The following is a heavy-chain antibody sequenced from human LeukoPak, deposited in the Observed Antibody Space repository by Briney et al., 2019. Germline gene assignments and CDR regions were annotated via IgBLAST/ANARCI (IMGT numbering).Heavy chain of an antibody. CDR1: GFTVISNY. Sequence: GGSLRLSCADSGFTVISNYMSWVRQAPGKGLEWVSVIYSGGSTYYAASVKGRFTISRDNSKNTLYLQMNSLRAEETAVYYCARVRAYCGGDCPHLDYWGQGTLVTVSS. CDR3: ARVRAYCGGDCPHLDY. CDR2: IYSGGST. J-gene: IGHJ4*02. D-gene: IGHD2-21*02. V-gene: IGHV3-66*02.